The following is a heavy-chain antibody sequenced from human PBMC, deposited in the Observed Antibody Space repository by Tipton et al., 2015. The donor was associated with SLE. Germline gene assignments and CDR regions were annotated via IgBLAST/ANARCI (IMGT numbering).Heavy chain of an antibody. CDR1: SFTFGNFA. Sequence: SLRLSCAASSFTFGNFAMHWVRQAPGKGLERVAVIWYDGSETYYADSVKGRFTISRDNSKNTLYLQMNSLRAEDTAVYYCASQLTILDAFDIWGQGTMVTVSS. V-gene: IGHV3-33*08. J-gene: IGHJ3*02. D-gene: IGHD1-1*01. CDR2: IWYDGSET. CDR3: ASQLTILDAFDI.